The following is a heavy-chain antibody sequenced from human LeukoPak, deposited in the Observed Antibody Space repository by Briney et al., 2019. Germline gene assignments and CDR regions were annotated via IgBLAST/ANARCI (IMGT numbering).Heavy chain of an antibody. J-gene: IGHJ4*02. V-gene: IGHV1-46*01. Sequence: ASVKVSCKASGYTFTSYYMHWVRQAPGQGLEWMGIINPSGGSTSYAQKFQGRVTMTRDTSTSTVYMELSSLRSEDTAVYYCARSIFGRVAAGTRTFDYWGQGTLVTVSS. CDR2: INPSGGST. CDR1: GYTFTSYY. D-gene: IGHD6-13*01. CDR3: ARSIFGRVAAGTRTFDY.